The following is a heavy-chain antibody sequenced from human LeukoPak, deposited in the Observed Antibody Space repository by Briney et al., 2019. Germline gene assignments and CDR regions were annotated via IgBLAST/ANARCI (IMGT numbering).Heavy chain of an antibody. CDR1: GGSISSYY. Sequence: SETLSLTCTVSGGSISSYYWSWIRQPAGKGLEWIGRIYTSGSTNYNPSLKSRVTMSVDTSKNQFSPKLSSVTAADTAVYYCARGHRFGESAHAFDIWGQGTMVTVSS. V-gene: IGHV4-4*07. J-gene: IGHJ3*02. D-gene: IGHD3-10*01. CDR2: IYTSGST. CDR3: ARGHRFGESAHAFDI.